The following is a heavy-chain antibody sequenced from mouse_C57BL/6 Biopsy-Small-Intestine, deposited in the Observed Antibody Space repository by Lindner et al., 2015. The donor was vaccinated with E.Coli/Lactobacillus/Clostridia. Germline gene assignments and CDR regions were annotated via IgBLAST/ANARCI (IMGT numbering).Heavy chain of an antibody. J-gene: IGHJ2*01. CDR1: GYAFTDYL. D-gene: IGHD1-1*01. CDR2: INPGSGGT. V-gene: IGHV1-54*01. Sequence: VQLQESGAELVRPETSVKVSCKASGYAFTDYLIEWIKQRPGQGLEWIGVINPGSGGTNYNEKFRGKATLTADKSSSTAYMQLSSLTSEDSAVYFCARSYGSSWRVDYWGQGTTLTVSS. CDR3: ARSYGSSWRVDY.